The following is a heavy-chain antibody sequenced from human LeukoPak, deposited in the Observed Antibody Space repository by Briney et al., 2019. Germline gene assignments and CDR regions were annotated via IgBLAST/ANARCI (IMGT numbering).Heavy chain of an antibody. CDR1: GYTFTSYG. CDR3: ARTCISTSCYVIY. CDR2: ISAYNGNT. Sequence: ASVKVSCKASGYTFTSYGISWVRQATGQGLEWMGWISAYNGNTNYAQKPQGRVPLTTDTSTSTAYMELRSLRSDDTAVYYCARTCISTSCYVIYWGQGTLVTVSS. V-gene: IGHV1-18*01. D-gene: IGHD2-2*01. J-gene: IGHJ4*02.